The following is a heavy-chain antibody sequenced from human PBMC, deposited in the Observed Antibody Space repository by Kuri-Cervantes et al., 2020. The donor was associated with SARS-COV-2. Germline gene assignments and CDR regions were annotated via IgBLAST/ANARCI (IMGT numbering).Heavy chain of an antibody. CDR2: IYYSGST. CDR1: GGSFSSYY. D-gene: IGHD3-22*01. J-gene: IGHJ4*02. Sequence: SETLSLTCAVYGGSFSSYYWSWIRQPPGKGLEWIGYIYYSGSTNYNPSLKSRVTISVDTSKNQFSLKLSSVTAADTAVYYCARGGYDSSGYYIFDFDYWGQGTLVTVSS. CDR3: ARGGYDSSGYYIFDFDY. V-gene: IGHV4-59*01.